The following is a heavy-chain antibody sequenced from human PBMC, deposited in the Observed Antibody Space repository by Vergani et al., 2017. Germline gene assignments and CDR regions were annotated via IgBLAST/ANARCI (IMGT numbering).Heavy chain of an antibody. CDR1: GYSFTSYW. D-gene: IGHD1-1*01. V-gene: IGHV5-10-1*03. CDR3: TRRWMEYDAFDI. J-gene: IGHJ3*02. Sequence: EVQLVQSGAEVKKPGESLRISCKGSGYSFTSYWISWVRQMPGKGLEWMGRIDPSDSYTNYSPSFQGQVTISADKSISTAYLQWSSLKASDTAMYYCTRRWMEYDAFDIWGQGTMVTVSS. CDR2: IDPSDSYT.